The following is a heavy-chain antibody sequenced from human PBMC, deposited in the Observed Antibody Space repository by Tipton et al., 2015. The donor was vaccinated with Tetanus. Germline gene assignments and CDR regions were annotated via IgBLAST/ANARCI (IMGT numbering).Heavy chain of an antibody. J-gene: IGHJ6*02. CDR3: ASGYSSGNYYYYGMDA. V-gene: IGHV4-61*01. D-gene: IGHD6-19*01. CDR1: GGSVSSGSYY. CDR2: IYYSGST. Sequence: TLSLTCTVSGGSVSSGSYYWSWIRQPPGKGLEWIGYIYYSGSTNYNPSLKSRVTISVDTSKNQFSLKLSSVTAADTAVYYCASGYSSGNYYYYGMDAWGQGTTVPVSS.